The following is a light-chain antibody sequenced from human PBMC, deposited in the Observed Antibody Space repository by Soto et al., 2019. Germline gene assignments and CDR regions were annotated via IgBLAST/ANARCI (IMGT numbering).Light chain of an antibody. Sequence: ERVMTQSPVTLSVSPGERATLSCRASQSVSSNLPWYQQKPGQAPRLLIYDASTRATGIPARFSGSGSGTEFTLTISSLQSEDFAVYYCQQYNNWPLTFGGGTKVEIK. V-gene: IGKV3-15*01. CDR3: QQYNNWPLT. CDR1: QSVSSN. J-gene: IGKJ4*01. CDR2: DAS.